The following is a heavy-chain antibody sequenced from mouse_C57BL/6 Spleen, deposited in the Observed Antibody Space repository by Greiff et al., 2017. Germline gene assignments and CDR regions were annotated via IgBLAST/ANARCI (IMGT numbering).Heavy chain of an antibody. D-gene: IGHD2-4*01. CDR1: GFTFTSYW. J-gene: IGHJ3*01. CDR3: ARWGDYDYEAWFAY. Sequence: QVQLLQSGAELVKPGASVKMSCKASGFTFTSYWITWVQQRPGQGLEWIGDICPGGGNTNYTEKFKGKGTLTGDTSSSTAYMQLSSLTSEDSAVYYCARWGDYDYEAWFAYWGQGTLVTVSA. CDR2: ICPGGGNT. V-gene: IGHV1-55*01.